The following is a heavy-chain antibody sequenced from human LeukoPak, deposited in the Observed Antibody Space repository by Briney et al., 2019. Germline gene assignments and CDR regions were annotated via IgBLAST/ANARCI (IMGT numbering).Heavy chain of an antibody. Sequence: GGSLRLSCAASGFTFSSYAMSWVRQAPGKGLEWVSAISGSGGSTYYADSVKGRFTISRDNSKNTLYLQMNSLRAEDTAVYYCAKGTYYDFWSGGDYWGQGTLVTVSS. V-gene: IGHV3-23*01. CDR3: AKGTYYDFWSGGDY. CDR2: ISGSGGST. J-gene: IGHJ4*02. CDR1: GFTFSSYA. D-gene: IGHD3-3*01.